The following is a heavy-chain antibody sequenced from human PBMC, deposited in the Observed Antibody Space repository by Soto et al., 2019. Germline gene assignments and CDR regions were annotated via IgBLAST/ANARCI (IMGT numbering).Heavy chain of an antibody. J-gene: IGHJ4*02. CDR1: GFSFSNYW. CDR3: ATTTGGFFNY. CDR2: IKQDGSAK. Sequence: EVQLVESGVGLVQPGESLRLSCAASGFSFSNYWMSWVRQTPGKGLEWVANIKQDGSAKYYIESVQGRFTVSRDNAKNILFLEVNSLRGEDTAVYFCATTTGGFFNYWGRGTLVTVST. V-gene: IGHV3-7*05. D-gene: IGHD1-1*01.